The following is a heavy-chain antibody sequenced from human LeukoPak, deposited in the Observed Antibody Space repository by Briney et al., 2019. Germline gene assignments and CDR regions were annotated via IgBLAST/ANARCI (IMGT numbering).Heavy chain of an antibody. CDR3: ARGPYAYTSSATLGSYNWFDP. D-gene: IGHD2-2*02. CDR2: IYPGDSHT. J-gene: IGHJ5*02. Sequence: GESLKISCKGSGYSFPNYWIGWVRQMPGKGLEWMGIIYPGDSHTRYSPSFQDQVTVSVDKSISTAYLQWSSLKASDTAMYYCARGPYAYTSSATLGSYNWFDPWGQGSLVTVSS. V-gene: IGHV5-51*01. CDR1: GYSFPNYW.